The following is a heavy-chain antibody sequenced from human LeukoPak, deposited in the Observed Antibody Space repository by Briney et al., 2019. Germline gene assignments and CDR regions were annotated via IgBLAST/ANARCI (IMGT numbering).Heavy chain of an antibody. CDR1: GFTFSNSG. V-gene: IGHV3-30*03. Sequence: TGRSLRLSCAASGFTFSNSGMHWVRQAPGKGLEWVAVISYDGSHKYYADSVKGRFTISRDNSKNTLYLQMNSLRAEDTAVYYCARGVYYYDSSGPPLRAFDIWGQGTMVTVSS. CDR3: ARGVYYYDSSGPPLRAFDI. J-gene: IGHJ3*02. D-gene: IGHD3-22*01. CDR2: ISYDGSHK.